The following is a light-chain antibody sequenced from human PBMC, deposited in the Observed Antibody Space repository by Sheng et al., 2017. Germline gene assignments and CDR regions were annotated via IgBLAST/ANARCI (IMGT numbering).Light chain of an antibody. J-gene: IGKJ4*01. CDR3: QQYVGDLT. CDR1: QSVDSK. Sequence: EIVMTQSPATLSVSPGERATLSCRASQSVDSKLAWYQQKPGQTPRLLIYDASTRATGVPPRFGGSGSGTDFTLTISSLQSEDFAVYYCQQYVGDLTFGGGTKVEIK. CDR2: DAS. V-gene: IGKV3-15*01.